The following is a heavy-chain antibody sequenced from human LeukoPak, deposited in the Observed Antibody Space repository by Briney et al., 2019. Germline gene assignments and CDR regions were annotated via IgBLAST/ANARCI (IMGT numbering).Heavy chain of an antibody. D-gene: IGHD6-25*01. CDR2: VYYGRSP. J-gene: IGHJ4*02. V-gene: IGHV4-39*02. CDR3: ARSSGTGTFSY. CDR1: GDSISRSTYY. Sequence: SETLSLTCTVSGDSISRSTYYWAWIRQPPGKGLEWIGSVYYGRSPYYNPSLKSRATISADTSKNHFSLKMSSVTAADTAVYYCARSSGTGTFSYWGQGTLVTVSS.